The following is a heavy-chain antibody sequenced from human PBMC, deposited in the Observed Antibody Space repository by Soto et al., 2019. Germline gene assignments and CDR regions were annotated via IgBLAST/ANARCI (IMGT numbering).Heavy chain of an antibody. V-gene: IGHV3-23*01. Sequence: GGSLRLSCAASGFNFRNSPMTWVRQAPGQGLEYVSSITSSGEHTFYADSVKGRFTISRDNSKGVLHLQMNSLRVEDTAMYYGVRENYFYGMDVWGQGTAVTVSS. CDR1: GFNFRNSP. CDR2: ITSSGEHT. CDR3: VRENYFYGMDV. J-gene: IGHJ6*02.